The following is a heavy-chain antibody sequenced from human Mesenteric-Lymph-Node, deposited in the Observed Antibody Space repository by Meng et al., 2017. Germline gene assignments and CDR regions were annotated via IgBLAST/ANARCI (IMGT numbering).Heavy chain of an antibody. V-gene: IGHV4-4*07. CDR2: IYTSGST. D-gene: IGHD6-6*01. Sequence: SETLSLTCTVSGGSISSYYRSWIRQAAGKGLEWVGRIYTSGSTKYNPAPKRRRTITGNAYKNKFSLKLSSVPAAEKAVYYCAGEPRTAGRRSLDYWGQGTRVTGYS. CDR1: GGSISSYY. J-gene: IGHJ4*02. CDR3: AGEPRTAGRRSLDY.